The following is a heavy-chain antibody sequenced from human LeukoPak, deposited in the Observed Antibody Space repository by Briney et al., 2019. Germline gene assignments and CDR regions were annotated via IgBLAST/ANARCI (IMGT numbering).Heavy chain of an antibody. D-gene: IGHD3-22*01. CDR3: SRGLDSRKLGY. CDR1: GASFSSSDQY. V-gene: IGHV4-31*03. CDR2: IHPSGTL. J-gene: IGHJ4*02. Sequence: PSRTLSLTCTVSGASFSSSDQYWSWIRQSPGNGLEWIGSIHPSGTLYNNPSLESRVTMSMDTSKNQFSLNLNSVTAADTAVYFCSRGLDSRKLGYWGQGTLVTVSS.